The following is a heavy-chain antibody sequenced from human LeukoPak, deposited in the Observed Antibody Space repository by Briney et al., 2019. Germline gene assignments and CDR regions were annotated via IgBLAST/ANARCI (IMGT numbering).Heavy chain of an antibody. J-gene: IGHJ4*02. D-gene: IGHD6-13*01. CDR1: GGSISSYY. V-gene: IGHV4-59*01. CDR3: ARGVHRHSSSWYSAFFDY. CDR2: IYYSGST. Sequence: PSETLSLTCTVSGGSISSYYWSWIRQPPGKGLEWIGYIYYSGSTNYNPSLKSRVTISVDTSKNQFSLKLSSVTAADTAVYYCARGVHRHSSSWYSAFFDYWGQGTLDTVSS.